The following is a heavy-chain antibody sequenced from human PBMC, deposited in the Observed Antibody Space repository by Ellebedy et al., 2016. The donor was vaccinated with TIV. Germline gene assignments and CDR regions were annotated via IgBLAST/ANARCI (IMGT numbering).Heavy chain of an antibody. CDR3: ARGYYNSGHYFSPGE. D-gene: IGHD3-3*01. J-gene: IGHJ4*01. CDR2: VYYSGTT. Sequence: MPSETLSLTCTVSGGSISTSTFYWGWVRQPPGKGLEWIGTVYYSGTTQYNPSLKSRVTISVDTSRTQFSLKMTSVTAADTAVYYCARGYYNSGHYFSPGEWGRGTLVTVSS. CDR1: GGSISTSTFY. V-gene: IGHV4-39*07.